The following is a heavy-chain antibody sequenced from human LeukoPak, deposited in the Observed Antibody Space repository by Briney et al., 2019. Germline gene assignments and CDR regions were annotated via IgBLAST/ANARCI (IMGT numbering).Heavy chain of an antibody. CDR1: GFTFSSYG. Sequence: GRSLRLSCAASGFTFSSYGMHWVRQPPGKGLEWVAVIWYDGSNKYYADSVKGRFTISRDNSKNTLYLQMNSLRAEDTAVYYCARGSRISYYFDYWGQGTLVTVSS. J-gene: IGHJ4*02. CDR3: ARGSRISYYFDY. D-gene: IGHD2/OR15-2a*01. CDR2: IWYDGSNK. V-gene: IGHV3-33*01.